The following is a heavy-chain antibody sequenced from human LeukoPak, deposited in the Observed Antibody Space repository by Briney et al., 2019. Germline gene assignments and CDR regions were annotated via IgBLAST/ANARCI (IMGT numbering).Heavy chain of an antibody. V-gene: IGHV1-2*02. J-gene: IGHJ1*01. D-gene: IGHD2-15*01. CDR3: ARDLHCSGGSCFNPAEYFQH. CDR2: INPNSGGT. CDR1: GYTFTGYY. Sequence: ASVKVSCKASGYTFTGYYMHWVRQAPGQGLEWMGWINPNSGGTNYAQKFQGRVTMTRDMSISTAYMELSRLRSDDTAVYYCARDLHCSGGSCFNPAEYFQHWGQGTLVTVSS.